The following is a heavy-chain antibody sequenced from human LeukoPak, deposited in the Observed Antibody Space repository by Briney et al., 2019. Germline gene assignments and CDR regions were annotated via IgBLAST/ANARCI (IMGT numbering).Heavy chain of an antibody. CDR1: GFTFSDYA. D-gene: IGHD6-19*01. CDR3: SRAYSTGWLGINDY. J-gene: IGHJ4*02. V-gene: IGHV3-49*04. Sequence: GGSLRLSCTASGFTFSDYAVTWVRQAPGKGLEWVGFIRNKATGGTADYAASVKGRFTISRDDSKTIAYLQMDSLKTEDTAVYYCSRAYSTGWLGINDYWGQGALVTVSS. CDR2: IRNKATGGTA.